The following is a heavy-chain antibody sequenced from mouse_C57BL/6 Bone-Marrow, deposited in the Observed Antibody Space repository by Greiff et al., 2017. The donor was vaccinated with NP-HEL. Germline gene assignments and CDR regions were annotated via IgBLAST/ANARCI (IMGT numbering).Heavy chain of an antibody. Sequence: EVKLVESGGGLVQPGGSLSLSCAASGFTFTDYYMSWVRQPPGKALEWLGFIRNKANGYTTEYSASVKGRFTISRDNSQSILYLQMNALRAEDSATYYCARSLITTVVATDYWGQGTTLTVSS. J-gene: IGHJ2*01. D-gene: IGHD1-1*01. CDR1: GFTFTDYY. V-gene: IGHV7-3*01. CDR2: IRNKANGYTT. CDR3: ARSLITTVVATDY.